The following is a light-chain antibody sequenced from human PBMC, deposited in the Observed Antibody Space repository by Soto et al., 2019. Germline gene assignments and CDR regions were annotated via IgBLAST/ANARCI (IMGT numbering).Light chain of an antibody. V-gene: IGLV1-40*01. CDR2: GNN. Sequence: QSVLTQPPSVSGAPGQRVTISCTGSNSNIGAGYDVHWYQQLPGIAPKLLIYGNNIRPSGVPDRFSGSKSGTSASLTITGLQAEDEAEYYCATWDDDLYTPIIGGGTKLTVL. CDR1: NSNIGAGYD. J-gene: IGLJ2*01. CDR3: ATWDDDLYTPI.